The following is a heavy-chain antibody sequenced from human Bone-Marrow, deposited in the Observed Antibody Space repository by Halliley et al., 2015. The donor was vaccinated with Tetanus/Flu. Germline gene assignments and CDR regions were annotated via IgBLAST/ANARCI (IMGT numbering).Heavy chain of an antibody. CDR2: GSGSRT. Sequence: GSGSRTFYPDSGKGRFTISRDISKNTLYLQMISLRAEDTAVYYCAKGAIATPGTGYYFDSWGQGTLVTVSS. V-gene: IGHV3-23*01. J-gene: IGHJ4*02. CDR3: AKGAIATPGTGYYFDS. D-gene: IGHD6-13*01.